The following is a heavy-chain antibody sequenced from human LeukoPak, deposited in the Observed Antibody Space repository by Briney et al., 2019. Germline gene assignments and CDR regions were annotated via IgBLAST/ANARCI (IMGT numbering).Heavy chain of an antibody. D-gene: IGHD3-3*01. V-gene: IGHV1-69*05. J-gene: IGHJ3*02. CDR2: IIAAFGSG. CDR1: GGTFSNNHA. Sequence: SVKVSCKASGGTFSNNHAITWVRQAPGQGLEWVGGIIAAFGSGKYAQKFQGRVSITTDESTSTAYMELSSPRSEDTAVYYCALYTMFGVVQHAFDIWGQGTMVTVSS. CDR3: ALYTMFGVVQHAFDI.